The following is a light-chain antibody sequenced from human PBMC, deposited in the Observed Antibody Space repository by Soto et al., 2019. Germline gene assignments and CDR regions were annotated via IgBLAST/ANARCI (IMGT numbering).Light chain of an antibody. J-gene: IGKJ1*01. CDR3: QQYNSYSPT. Sequence: DIQMTQSPSTLSASVGDRFTITCLASQSISSWLAWYQQKPGKAPKLLIYDAYSLESGVPSRFSGSGSGTEFTLTISSLQPDDFATYYCQQYNSYSPTFGPGTKVDIK. CDR2: DAY. CDR1: QSISSW. V-gene: IGKV1-5*01.